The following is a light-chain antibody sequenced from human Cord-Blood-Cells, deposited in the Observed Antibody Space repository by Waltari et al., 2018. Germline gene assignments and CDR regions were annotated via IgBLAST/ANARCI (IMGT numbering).Light chain of an antibody. Sequence: EIVLTHSPATLSLSPQDRATLSCRASQSVSSYLAWYQQKPGQAPRLLIYDASNRATGIPARFSGSGSGTDFTLTISSLEPEDFAVYYCQQRSNWPPTFGQGTRLEIK. V-gene: IGKV3-11*01. CDR2: DAS. J-gene: IGKJ5*01. CDR1: QSVSSY. CDR3: QQRSNWPPT.